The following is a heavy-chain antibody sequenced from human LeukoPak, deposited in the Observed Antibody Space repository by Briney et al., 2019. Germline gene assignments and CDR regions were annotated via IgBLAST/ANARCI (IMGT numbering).Heavy chain of an antibody. CDR3: ARGFGPIDY. D-gene: IGHD3-16*01. J-gene: IGHJ4*02. Sequence: GGALRLSCGASGVTGGTNYMSWVRPAPGEGLEWVSVIYSGGSTYYADSVKGRFTISRDNSMSTLYLQMNSLRAEDTAVYYCARGFGPIDYWGQGTLVTVSS. CDR2: IYSGGST. CDR1: GVTGGTNY. V-gene: IGHV3-53*01.